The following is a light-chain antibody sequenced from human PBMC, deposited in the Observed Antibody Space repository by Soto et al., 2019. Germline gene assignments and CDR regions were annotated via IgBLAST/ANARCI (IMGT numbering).Light chain of an antibody. V-gene: IGKV4-1*01. CDR3: QPYDSTPQ. Sequence: IVMTKSQDYLSVSLCERATINCKSMQSVLYSSNNKNYLAWYQQKPGQPPKLLIYWASTRESGVPDRFSGSGSGTDFTLTISSLQAEDVPVYYCQPYDSTPQFGQGTKVDVK. J-gene: IGKJ1*01. CDR1: QSVLYSSNNKNY. CDR2: WAS.